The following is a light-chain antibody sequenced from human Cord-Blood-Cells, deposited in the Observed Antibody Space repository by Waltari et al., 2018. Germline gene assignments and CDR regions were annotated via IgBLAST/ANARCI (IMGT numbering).Light chain of an antibody. Sequence: NFMLTQPHSVSESPGKTVTISCTRSRGSIASNYGQWYQQRPGSSPTTVIYEDNQRPSGVPDRFSGSIDSSSNSASLTISGLKTEDEADYYCQSYDSSNVVFGGGTKLTVL. CDR1: RGSIASNY. CDR3: QSYDSSNVV. V-gene: IGLV6-57*01. CDR2: EDN. J-gene: IGLJ2*01.